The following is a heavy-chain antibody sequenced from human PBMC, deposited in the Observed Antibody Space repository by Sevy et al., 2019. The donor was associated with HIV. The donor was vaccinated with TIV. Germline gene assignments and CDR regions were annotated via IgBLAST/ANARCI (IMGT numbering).Heavy chain of an antibody. CDR2: VNPNSDVT. D-gene: IGHD2-2*01. Sequence: ASVKVSCETSGYRFTDYYIHWVRQAPGQGLEWMVWVNPNSDVTKSAEKFQGRVIMTKDTSISTVYVELRGLTFDDSAVYYCARDQEFRSTTTCYSGLDHWGQGSLVTVSS. CDR3: ARDQEFRSTTTCYSGLDH. V-gene: IGHV1-2*02. CDR1: GYRFTDYY. J-gene: IGHJ4*02.